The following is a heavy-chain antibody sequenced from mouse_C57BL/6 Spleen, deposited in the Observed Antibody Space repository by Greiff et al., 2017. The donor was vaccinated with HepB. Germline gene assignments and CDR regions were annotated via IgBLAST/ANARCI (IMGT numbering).Heavy chain of an antibody. CDR2: ISAGGSYT. V-gene: IGHV5-4*03. D-gene: IGHD4-1*01. CDR1: GFTFSSYA. Sequence: EVKLVESGGGLVKPGGSLKLSCAASGFTFSSYAMSWVRQTPEKRLEWVATISAGGSYTYYPDNVKGRLTISRDNAKNNLYMQMSHLKSEDTAMYYCARTGTGAWFAYWGQGTLVTVSA. J-gene: IGHJ3*01. CDR3: ARTGTGAWFAY.